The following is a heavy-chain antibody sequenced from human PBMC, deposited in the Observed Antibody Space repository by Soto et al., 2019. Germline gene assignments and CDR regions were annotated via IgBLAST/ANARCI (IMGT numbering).Heavy chain of an antibody. CDR1: GFTFSSYG. D-gene: IGHD2-8*02. V-gene: IGHV3-23*01. Sequence: EVQLLESGGGLAQPGGSLRLSCAASGFTFSSYGMNWDRQAPGKGLEWVSTASGSGGYTYYADSVKGRFTISRVKSKNTRHRQTDSPRAAYTAVYYGAKMVFDFCTGQVVDVRCQGTRVTVS. CDR2: ASGSGGYT. CDR3: AKMVFDFCTGQVVDV. J-gene: IGHJ3*01.